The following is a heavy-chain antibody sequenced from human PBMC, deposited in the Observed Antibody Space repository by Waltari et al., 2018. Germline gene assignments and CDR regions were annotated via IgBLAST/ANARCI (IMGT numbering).Heavy chain of an antibody. Sequence: QVQLQESGPGLVKPSQPLSLTCTVSGGSISSGGYYWSWLRQHPGKGLEWIGYIYYSGSTYYNPSLKSRVTISVDTSKNQFSLKLSSVTAADTAVYYCARTSTTGITMVRGVNDAFDIWGQGTMVTVSS. J-gene: IGHJ3*02. CDR2: IYYSGST. CDR1: GGSISSGGYY. D-gene: IGHD3-10*01. V-gene: IGHV4-31*03. CDR3: ARTSTTGITMVRGVNDAFDI.